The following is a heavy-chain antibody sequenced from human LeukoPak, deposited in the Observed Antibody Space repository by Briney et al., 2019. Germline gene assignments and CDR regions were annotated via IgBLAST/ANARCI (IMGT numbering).Heavy chain of an antibody. CDR1: GYTFTSYG. CDR3: ARSVISMVALDY. CDR2: ISAYNGNT. J-gene: IGHJ4*02. V-gene: IGHV1-18*01. Sequence: ASVKVSCKASGYTFTSYGISWVRQASGQGLEWMRWISAYNGNTNYAQKLQGRVTMTTDTSTSTAYMELRSLRSDDTAVYYCARSVISMVALDYWGQGTLVTVSS. D-gene: IGHD3-10*01.